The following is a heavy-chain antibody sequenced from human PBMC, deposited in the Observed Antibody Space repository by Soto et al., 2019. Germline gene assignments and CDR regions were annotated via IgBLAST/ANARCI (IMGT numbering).Heavy chain of an antibody. Sequence: LRLSCAASGFTFSSYAMSWVRQAPGKGLEWVSSISGRGTNTLYADSVKGRFTISRDDFKNTLYLQVNSLRADDTAVYFCAKDVICSSSSCYGDYYYMDVWGKGTTVTVSS. CDR1: GFTFSSYA. D-gene: IGHD2-2*01. CDR2: ISGRGTNT. CDR3: AKDVICSSSSCYGDYYYMDV. V-gene: IGHV3-23*01. J-gene: IGHJ6*03.